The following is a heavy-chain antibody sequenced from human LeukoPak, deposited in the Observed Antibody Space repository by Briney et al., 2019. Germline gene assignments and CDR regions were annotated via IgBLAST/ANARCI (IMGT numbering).Heavy chain of an antibody. Sequence: GGSLRLSCAASGFTFSTSWMHWVRQAPGKGRVWVSRINSDGSTTTYADSVKGRFAISRDNAKNTVYLQMNSLRAEDTAVYYCARAMISGSDYWGQGTLVTVSS. J-gene: IGHJ4*02. CDR2: INSDGSTT. D-gene: IGHD3-22*01. V-gene: IGHV3-74*01. CDR3: ARAMISGSDY. CDR1: GFTFSTSW.